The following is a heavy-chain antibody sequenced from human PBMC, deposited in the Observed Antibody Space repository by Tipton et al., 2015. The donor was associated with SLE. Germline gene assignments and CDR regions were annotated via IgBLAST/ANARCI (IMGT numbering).Heavy chain of an antibody. CDR1: GFTFDDYA. Sequence: RSLRLSCAASGFTFDDYAMHWVRQAPGKGLEWVSGISWNSGSIGYADSVKGRFTISRDNAKNSLYLQMNSLRAEDTALYYCAKDKGSSGWRPYFDYWGQGTLVTVSS. J-gene: IGHJ4*02. CDR3: AKDKGSSGWRPYFDY. D-gene: IGHD6-19*01. V-gene: IGHV3-9*01. CDR2: ISWNSGSI.